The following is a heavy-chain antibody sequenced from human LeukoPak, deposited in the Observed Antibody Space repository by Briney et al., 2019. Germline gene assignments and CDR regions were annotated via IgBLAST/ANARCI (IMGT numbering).Heavy chain of an antibody. CDR2: ISSSGSTI. Sequence: GGSLRLSCAASGFTFSDYYMNWIRQAPGKGLEWVSYISSSGSTIYYADSVKGRFTISRDNAKNSLYLQMNSLRAEDTAVYYCATVPIDIRVDYWGQGTLVTVSS. D-gene: IGHD2-21*01. CDR3: ATVPIDIRVDY. CDR1: GFTFSDYY. J-gene: IGHJ4*02. V-gene: IGHV3-11*04.